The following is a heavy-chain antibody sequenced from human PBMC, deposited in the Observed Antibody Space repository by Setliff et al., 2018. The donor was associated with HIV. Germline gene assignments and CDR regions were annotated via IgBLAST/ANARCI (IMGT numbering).Heavy chain of an antibody. J-gene: IGHJ4*02. Sequence: CAVYGGSFSAYYWSWIRQPPGKGLEWIGEINYSGGTNYNPSLKSRVTTSVDTSKNQFSLKLGSVTAADTAVYYCARESPSSSWFYFDFWGQGTLVTVS. D-gene: IGHD6-13*01. CDR2: INYSGGT. V-gene: IGHV4-34*01. CDR3: ARESPSSSWFYFDF. CDR1: GGSFSAYY.